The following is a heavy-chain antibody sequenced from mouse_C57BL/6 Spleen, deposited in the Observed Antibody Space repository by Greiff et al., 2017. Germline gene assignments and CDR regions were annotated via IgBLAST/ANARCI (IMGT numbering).Heavy chain of an antibody. CDR2: IYPGDGDT. CDR1: GYAFSSYW. V-gene: IGHV1-80*01. CDR3: ARGIYYDYAYAMDY. J-gene: IGHJ4*01. D-gene: IGHD2-4*01. Sequence: QVQLQQSGAELVKPGASVKISCKASGYAFSSYWMNWVKQRPGKGLEWIGQIYPGDGDTNYNGKFKGKATLTADKSSSTAYLQLSSLTSEGSAIYYCARGIYYDYAYAMDYWGQGTSGTVSS.